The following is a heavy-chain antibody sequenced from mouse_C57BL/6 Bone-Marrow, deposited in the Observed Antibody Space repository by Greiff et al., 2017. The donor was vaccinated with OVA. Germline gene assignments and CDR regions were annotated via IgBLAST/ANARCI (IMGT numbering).Heavy chain of an antibody. CDR1: GFNIKDDY. CDR3: TTPYDDGYYLFAY. V-gene: IGHV14-4*01. Sequence: VKLVESGAELVRPGASVKLSCTASGFNIKDDYMHWVKQRPEQGLEWIGWLYPENGDTEYASKFQGKATVTSDTSSNTAYLQLSSLTSEVTAVYSCTTPYDDGYYLFAYWGQGTLVTVSA. D-gene: IGHD2-3*01. CDR2: LYPENGDT. J-gene: IGHJ3*01.